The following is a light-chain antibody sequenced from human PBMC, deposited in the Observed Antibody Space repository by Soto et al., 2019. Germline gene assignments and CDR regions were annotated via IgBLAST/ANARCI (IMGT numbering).Light chain of an antibody. CDR3: QSYDSNLNVV. V-gene: IGLV1-40*01. CDR2: GNN. CDR1: SSNIGAGYD. Sequence: QPVLTQPPSVSGAPGQRVTISCTGSSSNIGAGYDVHWYQQVPGTTPKLLIYGNNNRPSGVPDRFSGSKSGTSASLAITGLQAEDEADYYCQSYDSNLNVVFGGGTKVTVL. J-gene: IGLJ2*01.